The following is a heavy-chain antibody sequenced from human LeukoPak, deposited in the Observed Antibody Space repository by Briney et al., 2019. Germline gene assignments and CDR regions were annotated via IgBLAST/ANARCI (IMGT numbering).Heavy chain of an antibody. CDR3: ARGEWGYSYGHQFDY. CDR2: IYHSGST. D-gene: IGHD5-18*01. Sequence: SETLSLTCTVSGGSISSYYWSWIRQPAGKGLEWIGSIYHSGSTYYNPSLKSRVTISVDTSKNQFSLKLSSVTAADTAVYYCARGEWGYSYGHQFDYWGQGTLVTVSS. J-gene: IGHJ4*02. V-gene: IGHV4-4*07. CDR1: GGSISSYY.